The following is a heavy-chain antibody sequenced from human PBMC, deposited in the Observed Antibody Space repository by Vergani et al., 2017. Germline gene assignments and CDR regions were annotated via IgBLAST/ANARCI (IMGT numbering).Heavy chain of an antibody. V-gene: IGHV3-30*18. CDR1: GFSFSSHA. CDR3: AKAGSVTSGSLQYNFYMDV. D-gene: IGHD3-10*01. CDR2: ISNDGSKK. J-gene: IGHJ6*03. Sequence: QVQLAESGGGRVQPGRSLRLSCEASGFSFSSHAIHWVRQAPGKGLEWVAVISNDGSKKYYADYVKGRFTISRDNSKNTLDLQMNSLRTQDTAVYYCAKAGSVTSGSLQYNFYMDVWGRGTTVTVS.